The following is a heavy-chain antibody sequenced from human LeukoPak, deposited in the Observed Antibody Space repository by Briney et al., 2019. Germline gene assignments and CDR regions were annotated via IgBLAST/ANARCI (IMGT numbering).Heavy chain of an antibody. Sequence: ASVNVSCKASGYTFTSYGISWVRRAPGQGLEWMGWISAYNGNTNYAQKLQGRVTMTTDTSTSTAYMELRSLRSDDTAVYYCARDDSSGPDGYWGQGTLVTVSS. V-gene: IGHV1-18*01. D-gene: IGHD3-22*01. J-gene: IGHJ4*02. CDR3: ARDDSSGPDGY. CDR1: GYTFTSYG. CDR2: ISAYNGNT.